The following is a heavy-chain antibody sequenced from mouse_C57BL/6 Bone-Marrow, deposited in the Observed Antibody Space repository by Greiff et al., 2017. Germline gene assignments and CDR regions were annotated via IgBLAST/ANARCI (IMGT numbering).Heavy chain of an antibody. Sequence: VQLQQPGAELVQPGASVKVSCKSSGYTFTSYWMHWVKQRPGQGLEWIGRIHPSDSDTNYNQKFKGKATLTVDKSSSTAYMQISSLTSEDSAVYYCANRGENLSGAWFAYWGQGTLVTVSA. CDR3: ANRGENLSGAWFAY. J-gene: IGHJ3*01. CDR2: IHPSDSDT. CDR1: GYTFTSYW. D-gene: IGHD1-1*01. V-gene: IGHV1-74*01.